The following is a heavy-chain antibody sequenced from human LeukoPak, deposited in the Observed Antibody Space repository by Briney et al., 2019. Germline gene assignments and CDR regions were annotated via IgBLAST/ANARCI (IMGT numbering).Heavy chain of an antibody. V-gene: IGHV4-61*02. Sequence: NPSETLSLTCTVSGGSISSGSYYWRWLRQSPGEGLEWIGRLYTSGSTKYSPSLKSRVTISVDASKNQFSLRLTSVTAADTAVYYCARSPGPDLNYYDTSGSYYFDYWGQGTLVTVSS. D-gene: IGHD3-22*01. CDR3: ARSPGPDLNYYDTSGSYYFDY. CDR1: GGSISSGSYY. CDR2: LYTSGST. J-gene: IGHJ4*02.